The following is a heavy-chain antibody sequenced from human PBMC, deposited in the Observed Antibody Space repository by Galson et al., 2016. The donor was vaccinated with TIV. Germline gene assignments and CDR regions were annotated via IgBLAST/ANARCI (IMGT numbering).Heavy chain of an antibody. J-gene: IGHJ1*01. CDR2: ISYDGSSQ. CDR3: ASHKLSGGTEEEEGEYFQH. Sequence: SLRLSCAASGLVFSDYAMHWVRQAPGKGLEWVAVISYDGSSQYYANSVKGRFTVSRDDSKNTPFLQMNNLRVEDTAVYYCASHKLSGGTEEEEGEYFQHWGQGTLVTVSS. CDR1: GLVFSDYA. D-gene: IGHD2-15*01. V-gene: IGHV3-30*04.